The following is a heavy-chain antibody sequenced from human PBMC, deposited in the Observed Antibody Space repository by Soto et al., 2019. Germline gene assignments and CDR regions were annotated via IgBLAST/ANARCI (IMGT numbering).Heavy chain of an antibody. CDR3: ARVAAGGGAVAGNFDY. D-gene: IGHD6-19*01. CDR1: GGSISSGDYY. CDR2: IYYSGST. Sequence: TVSGGSISSGDYYWSWIRQPPGKGLEWIGYIYYSGSTYYNPSLKSRVTISVDTSKNQFSLKLSSVTAADTAVYYCARVAAGGGAVAGNFDYWGQGTLVTVSS. J-gene: IGHJ4*02. V-gene: IGHV4-30-4*01.